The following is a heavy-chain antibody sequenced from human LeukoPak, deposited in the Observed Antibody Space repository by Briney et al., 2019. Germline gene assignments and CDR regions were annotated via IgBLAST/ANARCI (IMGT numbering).Heavy chain of an antibody. V-gene: IGHV3-23*01. CDR1: GFTFSSFA. CDR3: AKDISSTSSTPFDP. CDR2: INGSGTAT. D-gene: IGHD3-3*02. Sequence: GGSLRLSCAASGFTSGFTFSSFAMSWVRQAPGKGLEWVSAINGSGTATHYAASVRGRFTISRDNSKNTLYLQMNSLRAEDTAIYYCAKDISSTSSTPFDPWGQGTLVTVSS. J-gene: IGHJ5*02.